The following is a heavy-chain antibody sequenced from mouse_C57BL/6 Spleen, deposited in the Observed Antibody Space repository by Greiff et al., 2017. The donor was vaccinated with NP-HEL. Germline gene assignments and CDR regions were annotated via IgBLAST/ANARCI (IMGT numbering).Heavy chain of an antibody. J-gene: IGHJ4*01. CDR2: IDPSDSET. Sequence: QVQLQQPGAELVRPGSSVKLSCKASGYTFTSYWMHWVKQRPIQGLEWIGNIDPSDSETHYNQKFKDKATLTVDKSSSTAYMQLSSLTSEDAAVYYCARCVYGSSYDYAMDYWGQGTSVTVSS. V-gene: IGHV1-52*01. CDR3: ARCVYGSSYDYAMDY. D-gene: IGHD1-1*01. CDR1: GYTFTSYW.